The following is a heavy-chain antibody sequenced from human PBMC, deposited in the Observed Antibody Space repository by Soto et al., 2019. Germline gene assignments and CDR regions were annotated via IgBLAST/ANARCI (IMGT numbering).Heavy chain of an antibody. CDR3: ARGYCTNGVCSEKPNYYGMDV. D-gene: IGHD2-8*01. V-gene: IGHV1-46*01. J-gene: IGHJ6*02. CDR2: INPSGGST. Sequence: ASVKVSCKASGYTFTSYYMHWVRQAPGQGLEWMGIINPSGGSTSYAQKLQGRVTMTRDTSTSTVYMELSSLRSEDTAVYYCARGYCTNGVCSEKPNYYGMDVWGQGTTVTVSS. CDR1: GYTFTSYY.